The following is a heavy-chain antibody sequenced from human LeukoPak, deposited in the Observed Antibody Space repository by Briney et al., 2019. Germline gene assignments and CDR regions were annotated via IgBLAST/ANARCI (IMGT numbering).Heavy chain of an antibody. CDR3: ARTPYCSSTSCYSTLFDY. CDR2: IYYSGST. V-gene: IGHV4-61*08. D-gene: IGHD2-2*01. J-gene: IGHJ4*02. CDR1: GGSISNGGYY. Sequence: PSETLSLTCTVSGGSISNGGYYWSWIRQPPGKGLEWIGYIYYSGSTNYNPSLKSRVTISVDTSKNQFSLKLSSVTAANTAVYYCARTPYCSSTSCYSTLFDYWGQGTLVTVSS.